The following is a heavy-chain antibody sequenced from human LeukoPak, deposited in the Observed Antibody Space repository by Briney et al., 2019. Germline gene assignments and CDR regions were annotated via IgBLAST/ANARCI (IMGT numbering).Heavy chain of an antibody. CDR1: GYTFTNNY. Sequence: ASVKVSCEASGYTFTNNYTHWVRQAPGQGLEWMGMIYPRDGSTSYAQKFQGRVTVTRDTSTSTAHMELSGLRSEDTAVYYCARDQEGFDYWGQGTLVTVSS. CDR3: ARDQEGFDY. V-gene: IGHV1-46*01. CDR2: IYPRDGST. J-gene: IGHJ4*02.